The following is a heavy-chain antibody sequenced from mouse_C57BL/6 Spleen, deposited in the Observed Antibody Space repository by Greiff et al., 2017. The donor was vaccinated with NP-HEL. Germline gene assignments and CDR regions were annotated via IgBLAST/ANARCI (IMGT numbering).Heavy chain of an antibody. V-gene: IGHV1-82*01. CDR2: IYPGDGDT. CDR1: GYAFRSSW. D-gene: IGHD1-2*01. CDR3: ARGRPCFDY. Sequence: QVQLQQSGPELVKPGASVKISCKASGYAFRSSWVNWVKQRPGKGLEWIGRIYPGDGDTNYNGKFKGKATLTADKSSSTAYMRLSSLASEDSSVYFCARGRPCFDYWGQGTTLTVSS. J-gene: IGHJ2*01.